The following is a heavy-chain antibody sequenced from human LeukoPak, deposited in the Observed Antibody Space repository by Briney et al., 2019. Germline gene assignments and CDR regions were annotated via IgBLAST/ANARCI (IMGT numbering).Heavy chain of an antibody. CDR3: AREVGNGGAIDG. Sequence: SQTLSLTCTVSGGSISSGCYCWSWLRQHPGKGREWIGYIYDSGSTYYNPSPKSQVTTSVDSTKNQFSRKLSSVTSADTAVYYCAREVGNGGAIDGCGQARIVSASS. V-gene: IGHV4-31*01. CDR1: GGSISSGCYC. CDR2: IYDSGST. D-gene: IGHD4-23*01. J-gene: IGHJ3*01.